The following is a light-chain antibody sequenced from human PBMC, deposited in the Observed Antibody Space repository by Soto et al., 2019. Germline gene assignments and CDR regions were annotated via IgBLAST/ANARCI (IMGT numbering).Light chain of an antibody. J-gene: IGLJ2*01. CDR1: SSDVGGYNY. V-gene: IGLV2-14*01. CDR3: SSYTSSTTMV. Sequence: QSVLTQPASVSGSPGQSITISCTGTSSDVGGYNYVSWYQQHPGKAPKLMISDVSKRPSGVSNRFSGSKSGNTASLTISGLQAEDEADYYCSSYTSSTTMVFGGGTKLTVL. CDR2: DVS.